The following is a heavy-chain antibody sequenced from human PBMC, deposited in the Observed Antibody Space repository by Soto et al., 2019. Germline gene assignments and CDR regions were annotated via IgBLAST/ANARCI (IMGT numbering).Heavy chain of an antibody. J-gene: IGHJ6*02. D-gene: IGHD4-17*01. CDR1: GGTFSSYT. CDR3: ARAHSTVTTWGYCYYGMDV. Sequence: QVQLVQSGAEVKEPESSVKVSCKASGGTFSSYTISWVRQAPGQGHEWMGRIIPILGIANYAQKFQGRVTITADKSTSTADMELSSLRSEDTAVYYCARAHSTVTTWGYCYYGMDVWGQGTTVTVSS. V-gene: IGHV1-69*02. CDR2: IIPILGIA.